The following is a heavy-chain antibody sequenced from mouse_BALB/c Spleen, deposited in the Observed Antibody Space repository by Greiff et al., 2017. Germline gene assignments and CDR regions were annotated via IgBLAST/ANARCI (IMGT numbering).Heavy chain of an antibody. CDR3: AINYYRYDYYAMDY. CDR2: INPYNDGT. V-gene: IGHV1-14*01. J-gene: IGHJ4*01. Sequence: EVQLQQSGPELVKPGASVKMSCKASGYTFTSYVMHWVKQKPGQGLEWIGYINPYNDGTKYNEKFKGKATLTSDKSSSTAYMELSSLTSEDSAVYYCAINYYRYDYYAMDYWGQGTSVTVSS. CDR1: GYTFTSYV. D-gene: IGHD2-14*01.